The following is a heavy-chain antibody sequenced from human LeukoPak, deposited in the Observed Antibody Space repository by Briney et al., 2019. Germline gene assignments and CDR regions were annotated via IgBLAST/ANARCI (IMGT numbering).Heavy chain of an antibody. CDR1: GFTFSSYG. CDR2: IWYDGSNK. Sequence: GRSLRLSCAASGFTFSSYGMHWVRQAPGKGLEWVAVIWYDGSNKYYADSVKGRFTISRDNSKNTLYLQMNSLRAEDTAVYSCARDLDSSSYVDYWGQGTLVTVSS. CDR3: ARDLDSSSYVDY. D-gene: IGHD3-22*01. V-gene: IGHV3-33*01. J-gene: IGHJ4*02.